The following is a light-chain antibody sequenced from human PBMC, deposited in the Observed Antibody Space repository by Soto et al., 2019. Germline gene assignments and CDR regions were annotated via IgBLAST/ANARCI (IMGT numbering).Light chain of an antibody. V-gene: IGKV3-20*01. J-gene: IGKJ3*01. CDR3: QQYSSSLRT. Sequence: TQLPFCLPMHQGARATLSCRASQTVSDNSLAWYQQKVGRAPRVLIYGASNRATGIPDRFSGGGSGTDFTLTISRLQPEDFAVYYCQQYSSSLRTFGQGTNVDIK. CDR2: GAS. CDR1: QTVSDNS.